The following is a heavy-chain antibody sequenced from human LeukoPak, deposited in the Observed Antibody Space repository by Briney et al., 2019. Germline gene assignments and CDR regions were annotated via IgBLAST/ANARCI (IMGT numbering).Heavy chain of an antibody. V-gene: IGHV1-69*06. J-gene: IGHJ4*02. Sequence: SVKVSCKASGGTLSSYAISWVRQAPGQGLEWMGGIIPIFGTANYAQKFQGRVTITADKSTSTAYMELSSLRSEDTAVYYCAKDMWRVRGVSDYWGQGTLVTVSS. CDR1: GGTLSSYA. D-gene: IGHD3-10*01. CDR3: AKDMWRVRGVSDY. CDR2: IIPIFGTA.